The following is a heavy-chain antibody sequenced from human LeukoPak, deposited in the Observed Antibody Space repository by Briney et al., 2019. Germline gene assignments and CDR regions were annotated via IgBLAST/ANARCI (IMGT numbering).Heavy chain of an antibody. CDR2: VSGSGGST. V-gene: IGHV3-23*01. J-gene: IGHJ6*03. CDR1: GFTVSSNY. CDR3: AKGKIYYYYMDV. Sequence: SGGSLRLSCAASGFTVSSNYMSWVRQAPGKGLEWVSAVSGSGGSTYYADSVKGRFTISRDNSKNTLYLQMNSLRAEDTAVYYCAKGKIYYYYMDVWGKGTTVTVSS.